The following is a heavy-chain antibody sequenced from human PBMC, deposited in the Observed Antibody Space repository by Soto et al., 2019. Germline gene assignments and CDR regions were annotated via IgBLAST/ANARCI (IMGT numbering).Heavy chain of an antibody. Sequence: QVQPQESGPGLVKPSETLSLTCTVSGGSISPYYWSWIRQPPGKGLEWIGYVYYSGNTNYNPSLESRVTISVDTSRNRFSLNLTSATAADTAVYYCARKGAAASYAHYYMDVWGRGTAVTVSS. D-gene: IGHD6-13*01. J-gene: IGHJ6*03. CDR2: VYYSGNT. V-gene: IGHV4-59*01. CDR3: ARKGAAASYAHYYMDV. CDR1: GGSISPYY.